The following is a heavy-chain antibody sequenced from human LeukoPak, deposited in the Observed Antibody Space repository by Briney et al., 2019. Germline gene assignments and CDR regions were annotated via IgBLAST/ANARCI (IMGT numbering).Heavy chain of an antibody. CDR1: GDSVSTNIGT. Sequence: SQTLSLTCAISGDSVSTNIGTWNWIRQSPSRGLEWLGRTHYRSKWFNEYAVSVKSRVTINPDTSKNQFSLQLNSVTPEDTAVYYCVRHWNNQCDPWGQGTLVTVSS. J-gene: IGHJ5*02. CDR2: THYRSKWFN. D-gene: IGHD1-1*01. V-gene: IGHV6-1*01. CDR3: VRHWNNQCDP.